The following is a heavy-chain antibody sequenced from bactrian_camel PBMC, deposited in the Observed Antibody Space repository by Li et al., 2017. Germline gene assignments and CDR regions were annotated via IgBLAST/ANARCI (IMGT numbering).Heavy chain of an antibody. V-gene: IGHV3S1*01. CDR1: GITLSNHC. D-gene: IGHD3*01. J-gene: IGHJ4*01. CDR2: VYAGP. CDR3: AALRRGGGTCVQAVDFYY. Sequence: VQLVESGGGSVQAGESLRLSCAASGITLSNHCMAWFRQAPGKEREKVASVYAGPDYADSVKGRFTVSRDSAKNTVYLQMNSLKVEDTAMYYCAALRRGGGTCVQAVDFYYWGQGTQVTVS.